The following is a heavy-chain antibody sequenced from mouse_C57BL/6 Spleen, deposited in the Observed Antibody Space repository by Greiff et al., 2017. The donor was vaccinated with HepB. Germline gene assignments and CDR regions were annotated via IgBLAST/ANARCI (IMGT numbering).Heavy chain of an antibody. V-gene: IGHV1-15*01. CDR1: GYTFTDYE. J-gene: IGHJ4*01. CDR3: TRSKARWVYAMDY. D-gene: IGHD3-2*02. Sequence: QVQLQQSGAELVRPGASVTLSCKASGYTFTDYEMHWVKQTPVHGLEWIGAIDPETGGTAYNQKFKGKAILTADKSSSTAYMELRSLTSEDSAVYYCTRSKARWVYAMDYWGQGTSVTVSS. CDR2: IDPETGGT.